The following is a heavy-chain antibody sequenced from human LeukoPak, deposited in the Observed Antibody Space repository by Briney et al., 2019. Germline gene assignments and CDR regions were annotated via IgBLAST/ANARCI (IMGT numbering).Heavy chain of an antibody. Sequence: ASVKVSCKASGYTFTSYGISWVRQAPGQGLEWMGWISAYNGNTKYAQKLQGRVTMTTDTSTSTAYMELRSLRSDDTAVYYCATLLVVQPAIHYWGQGTLVTVSS. CDR1: GYTFTSYG. CDR3: ATLLVVQPAIHY. CDR2: ISAYNGNT. J-gene: IGHJ4*02. V-gene: IGHV1-18*01. D-gene: IGHD2-2*01.